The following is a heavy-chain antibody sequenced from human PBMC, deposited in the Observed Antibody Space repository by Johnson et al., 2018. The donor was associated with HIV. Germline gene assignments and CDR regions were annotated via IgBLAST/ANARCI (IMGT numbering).Heavy chain of an antibody. J-gene: IGHJ3*02. CDR3: ARDFCGNYCGARRGAFDI. CDR1: GFSFTNAW. D-gene: IGHD1-26*01. CDR2: IKSKGDGGTT. V-gene: IGHV3-15*01. Sequence: VQLVESGGGVVQPGRSLRLSCAASGFSFTNAWMNWVRQGPGKGLEWVGRIKSKGDGGTTDYAAPVKGRFSISRDNSKNTLYLQMNSLRAEDTAMFYCARDFCGNYCGARRGAFDIWGQGTMVTVSS.